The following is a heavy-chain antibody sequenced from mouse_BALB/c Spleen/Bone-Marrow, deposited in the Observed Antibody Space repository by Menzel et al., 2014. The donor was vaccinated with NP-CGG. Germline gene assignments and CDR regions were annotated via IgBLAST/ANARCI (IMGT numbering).Heavy chain of an antibody. J-gene: IGHJ4*01. CDR2: IWGGGST. V-gene: IGHV2-6-4*01. CDR3: ARFITTRAMDY. CDR1: GFSLSRFS. D-gene: IGHD1-1*01. Sequence: VKLVESGPGLVSPSQSLSITCTVSGFSLSRFSVHWVRQPPGKGLEWLGMIWGGGSTDYNSALKSRLSISKDNTKNQVFLKMNRLETYDAAMYYFARFITTRAMDYWGQGTSVTVSS.